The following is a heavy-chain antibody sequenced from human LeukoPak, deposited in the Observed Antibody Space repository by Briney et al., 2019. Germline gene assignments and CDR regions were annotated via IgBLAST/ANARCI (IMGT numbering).Heavy chain of an antibody. CDR1: GGTFSSYA. Sequence: ASVKVSCKASGGTFSSYAISWVRQAPGQGLEWVGGIIPIFGTANYAQKFQGRVTITADESTSTAYMELSSLRSEDTAVYYCARLGCSSTSCYEDGYYYYGMDVWGQGTTVTVSS. J-gene: IGHJ6*02. CDR3: ARLGCSSTSCYEDGYYYYGMDV. V-gene: IGHV1-69*13. D-gene: IGHD2-2*01. CDR2: IIPIFGTA.